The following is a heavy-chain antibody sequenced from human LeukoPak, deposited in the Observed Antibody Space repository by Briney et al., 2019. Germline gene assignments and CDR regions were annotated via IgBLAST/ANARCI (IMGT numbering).Heavy chain of an antibody. J-gene: IGHJ4*02. CDR1: GGSFSGYY. D-gene: IGHD1-14*01. V-gene: IGHV4-34*01. Sequence: SETLSLTCAVYGGSFSGYYWSWIRQPPGKGLEWIGEINHSGSTNYNPSLKSRVTISVDTSKNQFSLKLSSVTAADTAAYYCARIRGYKSFWGQGTLVTVSS. CDR2: INHSGST. CDR3: ARIRGYKSF.